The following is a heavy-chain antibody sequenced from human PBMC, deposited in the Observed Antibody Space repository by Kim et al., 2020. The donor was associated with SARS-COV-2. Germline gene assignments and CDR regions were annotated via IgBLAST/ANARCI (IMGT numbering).Heavy chain of an antibody. CDR3: ARDFGGDFWSGYLGY. V-gene: IGHV3-33*01. Sequence: GGSLRLFCAASGFTFTSYDMHWVRQAPGKGLEWVAVICSDGSNKYYADSVKGRFTISRDNSKNTLYLQMNSLRAEDTAMYYCARDFGGDFWSGYLGYWGQGTLVTVSS. D-gene: IGHD3-3*01. CDR1: GFTFTSYD. CDR2: ICSDGSNK. J-gene: IGHJ4*02.